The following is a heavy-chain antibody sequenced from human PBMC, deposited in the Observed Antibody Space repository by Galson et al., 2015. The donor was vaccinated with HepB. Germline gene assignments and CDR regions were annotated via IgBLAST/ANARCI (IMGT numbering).Heavy chain of an antibody. V-gene: IGHV5-51*01. CDR3: ARLSGVPAAISSANYYYMDV. Sequence: QSGAEVKKPGESLKISCKGSGYSFTSYWIGWVRQMPGKGLEWMGIIYPGDSDTRYSPSFQGQVTISADKSISTAYLQWSSLKASDTAMYYCARLSGVPAAISSANYYYMDVWGKGTTVTVSS. CDR1: GYSFTSYW. J-gene: IGHJ6*03. D-gene: IGHD2-2*01. CDR2: IYPGDSDT.